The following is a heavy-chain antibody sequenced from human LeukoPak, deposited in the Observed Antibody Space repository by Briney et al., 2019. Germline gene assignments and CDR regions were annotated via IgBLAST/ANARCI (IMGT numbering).Heavy chain of an antibody. CDR2: IYNSGAKT. CDR3: AKDVAPDSGWDLDY. D-gene: IGHD6-19*01. J-gene: IGHJ4*02. Sequence: GGSLRLSCAASGFTFSTYSMTWVRQGPGKGLEWVSSIYNSGAKTFYADSVKGRFTISRDNSKNTLYLQMNSLRVEDTAVYYCAKDVAPDSGWDLDYWGQGALVTVSS. V-gene: IGHV3-23*01. CDR1: GFTFSTYS.